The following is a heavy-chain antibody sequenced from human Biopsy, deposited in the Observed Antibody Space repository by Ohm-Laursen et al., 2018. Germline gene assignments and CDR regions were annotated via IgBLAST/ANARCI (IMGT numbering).Heavy chain of an antibody. Sequence: SLRLSCAASGFTLSTDWMSWVRQAPGKGLEWVANIKYDGSEHYYVDSMKGRFTISRDNAGNSLFLQMNSLRGEDTAVYYCVRNMLRLHGGFGEDWGQGTTVTVSS. CDR3: VRNMLRLHGGFGED. V-gene: IGHV3-7*01. D-gene: IGHD3-10*01. J-gene: IGHJ6*02. CDR2: IKYDGSEH. CDR1: GFTLSTDW.